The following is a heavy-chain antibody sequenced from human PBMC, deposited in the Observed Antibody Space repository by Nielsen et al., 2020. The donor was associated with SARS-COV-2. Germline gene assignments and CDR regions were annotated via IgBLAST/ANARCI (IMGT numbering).Heavy chain of an antibody. J-gene: IGHJ4*02. V-gene: IGHV3-23*03. CDR1: GFTFSSYA. CDR3: ASALFGY. Sequence: GGSLRLSCAASGFTFSSYAMSWVRQAPGKGLEWVSVIYSGGSSTYYADSVKGRFTISRDNAKNTLYLQMNSLRAEDTAVYYCASALFGYWGQGTLVTVSS. CDR2: IYSGGSST.